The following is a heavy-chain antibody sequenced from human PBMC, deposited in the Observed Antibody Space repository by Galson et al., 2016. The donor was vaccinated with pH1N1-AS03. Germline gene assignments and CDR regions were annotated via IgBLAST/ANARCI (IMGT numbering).Heavy chain of an antibody. CDR3: ARAYDLGGNFYWNFDV. CDR2: IHHTGST. J-gene: IGHJ2*01. D-gene: IGHD4-23*01. Sequence: SETLSLTCAVSGYSISSDLYWGWIRQPPGKGLEWIASIHHTGSTYYNPSLKSRVTMSIDTSKNQFSLKLTSVTAADTAVYYCARAYDLGGNFYWNFDVWGRGTLVTVSS. V-gene: IGHV4-38-2*01. CDR1: GYSISSDLY.